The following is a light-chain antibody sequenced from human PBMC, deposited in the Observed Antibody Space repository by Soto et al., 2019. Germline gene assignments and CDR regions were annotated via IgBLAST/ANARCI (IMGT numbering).Light chain of an antibody. V-gene: IGKV3-15*01. CDR1: QGVSSN. CDR2: SVS. CDR3: QQYNVWPQT. Sequence: IVMTQSPGTLSVSPGERVTLSCRASQGVSSNLAWYQQRPGQAPRLLIYSVSSRDTDIPARFSGGGSGTEFTLTINSLQTEDFGVYYCQQYNVWPQTFGQGTKVDI. J-gene: IGKJ1*01.